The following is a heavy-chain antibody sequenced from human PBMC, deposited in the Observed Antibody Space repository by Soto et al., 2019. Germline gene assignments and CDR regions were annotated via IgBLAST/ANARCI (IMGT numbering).Heavy chain of an antibody. J-gene: IGHJ4*02. CDR2: IYWDDDK. Sequence: QITLKESGPTLVRPAQTLTLTCDFSGFSLSTYHMGVAWIRQPPGKALDWLALIYWDDDKRYTPSLKDRLAIFKDTSNNQVVLTITNIGPGDSATYFCAHAGDYDLLTFDHWGPGTLVTVSS. CDR3: AHAGDYDLLTFDH. D-gene: IGHD3-22*01. V-gene: IGHV2-5*02. CDR1: GFSLSTYHMG.